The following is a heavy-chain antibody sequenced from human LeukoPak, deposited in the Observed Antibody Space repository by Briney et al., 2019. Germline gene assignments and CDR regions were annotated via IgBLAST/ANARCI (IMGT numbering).Heavy chain of an antibody. CDR3: ARVLKLGYSSGWRVYYYGMDV. CDR1: GFTFSHYG. CDR2: ISYDGSNK. J-gene: IGHJ6*02. V-gene: IGHV3-30*19. Sequence: GGSLRLPCAASGFTFSHYGMHWVRQAPGKGLEWVAVISYDGSNKYYADSVKGRFTISRDNSKNTLYLQMNSLRAEDTAVYYCARVLKLGYSSGWRVYYYGMDVWGQGTTVTVSS. D-gene: IGHD6-19*01.